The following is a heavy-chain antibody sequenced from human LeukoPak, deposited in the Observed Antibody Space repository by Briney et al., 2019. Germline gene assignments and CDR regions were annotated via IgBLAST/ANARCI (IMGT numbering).Heavy chain of an antibody. V-gene: IGHV5-51*01. J-gene: IGHJ4*02. CDR1: GYSFTTYW. Sequence: GEALKISCKGSGYSFTTYWIGWVRQMPGKGLEWMGIIYPGDSDTRYSPSFQGQVTISADKSISTAYLQWSSLKASDTAMYYCARRPVSSSDDYWGQGTLVPVSS. D-gene: IGHD6-13*01. CDR2: IYPGDSDT. CDR3: ARRPVSSSDDY.